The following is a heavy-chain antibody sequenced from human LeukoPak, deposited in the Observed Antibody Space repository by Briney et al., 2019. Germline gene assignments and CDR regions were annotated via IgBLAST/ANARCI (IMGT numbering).Heavy chain of an antibody. Sequence: GESLKISCQGSGYAFNTYWIAWVRQMPGKGLEWMGIIYPGDSDTKYSPSFEGQVTISADKSISIAYLQWSSLKASDTAMYYCARHSSLAFDPWGQGTLVTVSS. V-gene: IGHV5-51*01. J-gene: IGHJ5*02. D-gene: IGHD6-19*01. CDR2: IYPGDSDT. CDR1: GYAFNTYW. CDR3: ARHSSLAFDP.